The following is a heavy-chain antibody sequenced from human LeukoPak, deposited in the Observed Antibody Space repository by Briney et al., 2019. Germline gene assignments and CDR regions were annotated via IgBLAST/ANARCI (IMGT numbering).Heavy chain of an antibody. J-gene: IGHJ4*02. CDR2: IIPIFGTA. V-gene: IGHV1-69*05. Sequence: GASVKVSCKASGGTFSSYAISWVRQAPGQGLEWMGGIIPIFGTANYAQKFQGRVTMTRDMSTSTDYMELSSLRSEDTAVYYCARDHGYFDYWGQGTLVTVSS. CDR3: ARDHGYFDY. CDR1: GGTFSSYA.